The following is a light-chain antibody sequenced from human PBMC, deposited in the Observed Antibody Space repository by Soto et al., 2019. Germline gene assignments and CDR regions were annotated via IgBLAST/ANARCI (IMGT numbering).Light chain of an antibody. CDR1: QSVSSN. J-gene: IGKJ1*01. Sequence: EIVMTQSPVTLSVSRGERATLSCRASQSVSSNNLAWYQQKPGQAPRLLIYGASTRAFGIPARFSGSGSGTEFTLTISSLQSEDFAVYYCQQHNDWTFGQGNKVEI. CDR2: GAS. V-gene: IGKV3-15*01. CDR3: QQHNDWT.